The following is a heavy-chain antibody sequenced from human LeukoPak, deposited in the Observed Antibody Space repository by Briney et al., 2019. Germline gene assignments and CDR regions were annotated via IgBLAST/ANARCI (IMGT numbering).Heavy chain of an antibody. D-gene: IGHD2-2*01. Sequence: QPGGPLRLLCVGSGFIFSRYWMIWVRQAPGKGLEWVANIKQDGSEKHYVDSVKGRITIYRDNARDSVDIQMNSLRAEDTAVYYGARGAGYCSSANCRDYYYMDVWGKGTTVTVSS. CDR1: GFIFSRYW. J-gene: IGHJ6*03. CDR3: ARGAGYCSSANCRDYYYMDV. V-gene: IGHV3-7*01. CDR2: IKQDGSEK.